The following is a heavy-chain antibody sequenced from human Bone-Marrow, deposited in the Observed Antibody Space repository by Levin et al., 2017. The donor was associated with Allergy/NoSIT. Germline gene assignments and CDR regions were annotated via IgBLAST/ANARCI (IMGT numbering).Heavy chain of an antibody. Sequence: LSLPCVASGFTFRSSWMHWVRQAPGKGLVWLSRINSDGSEIVYADSVKGRFTISRDNAKNTLYLQMNSLRAEDTAVYYCTRGPVGQSWFDPWGQGTLVTVSS. CDR1: GFTFRSSW. D-gene: IGHD4-11*01. V-gene: IGHV3-74*01. J-gene: IGHJ5*02. CDR2: INSDGSEI. CDR3: TRGPVGQSWFDP.